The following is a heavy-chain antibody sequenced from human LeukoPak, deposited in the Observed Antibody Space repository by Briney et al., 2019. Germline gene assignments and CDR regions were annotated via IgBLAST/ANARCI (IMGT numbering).Heavy chain of an antibody. Sequence: PGGSLRLSCAASGFTFSGYAMSWVRQAPGKGLEWVSAITGSGGSTYYADSVKGRFTVSRDNSKNTLYLQMNSLRPEDTAVYYCAKDLQVLAAYVDVWGQGTTVTVSS. V-gene: IGHV3-23*01. J-gene: IGHJ6*02. CDR1: GFTFSGYA. CDR2: ITGSGGST. CDR3: AKDLQVLAAYVDV. D-gene: IGHD2-2*01.